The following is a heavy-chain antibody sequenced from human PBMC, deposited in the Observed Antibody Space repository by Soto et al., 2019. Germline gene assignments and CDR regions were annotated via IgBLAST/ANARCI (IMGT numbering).Heavy chain of an antibody. CDR2: ILYDGSDK. J-gene: IGHJ6*02. CDR1: GFTFSSYA. Sequence: PGGSLRLSCAASGFTFSSYAMHWVRQAPGKGLEWVAVILYDGSDKYYADSVKGRFTISRDNSKNTLYLQMNSLRAEDTAVYNCARDRIAAVAMGYYYGLDVWGQGTTVTVSS. CDR3: ARDRIAAVAMGYYYGLDV. D-gene: IGHD6-13*01. V-gene: IGHV3-30-3*01.